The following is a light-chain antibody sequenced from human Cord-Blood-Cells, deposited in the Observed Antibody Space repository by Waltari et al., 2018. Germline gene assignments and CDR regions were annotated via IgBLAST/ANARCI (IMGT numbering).Light chain of an antibody. CDR3: CSYAGSSTLV. J-gene: IGLJ3*02. CDR2: EGS. Sequence: QSALTQPASVSGSPGQSITISCTGTSSDVGSYNLVSWYQQHPRKAPKLMIYEGSKRPSGVSNRFSGSKSGNTASLTISGPQAEDEADYYCCSYAGSSTLVFGGGTKLTVL. CDR1: SSDVGSYNL. V-gene: IGLV2-23*01.